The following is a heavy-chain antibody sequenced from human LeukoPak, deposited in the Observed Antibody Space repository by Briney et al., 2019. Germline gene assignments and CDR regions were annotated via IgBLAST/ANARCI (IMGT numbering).Heavy chain of an antibody. D-gene: IGHD4-17*01. Sequence: SETLSLTCAVYGGSFSGYYWSWIRQPPGKGLEWIGEINHSGSTNYNPSLKSRVTISVDTSKNQFSLKLSSVTAADTAVYYCARQGDYGDPDSYYYYYYMDVWGKGTTVTVSS. CDR2: INHSGST. J-gene: IGHJ6*03. CDR1: GGSFSGYY. CDR3: ARQGDYGDPDSYYYYYYMDV. V-gene: IGHV4-34*01.